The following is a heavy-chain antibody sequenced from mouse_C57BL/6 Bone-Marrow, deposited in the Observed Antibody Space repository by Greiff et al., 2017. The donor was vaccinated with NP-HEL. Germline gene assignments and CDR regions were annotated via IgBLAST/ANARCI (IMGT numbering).Heavy chain of an antibody. V-gene: IGHV1-82*01. Sequence: QVQLQQSGPELVKPGASVKISCKASGYAFSSSWMNWVKQRPGKGLEWIGRIYPGDGDTNYNGKFKGKATLTADKSSSTAYMQLSSLTSEDSAVYFCARMGVLGFAYWGQGTTLTVSS. CDR2: IYPGDGDT. CDR1: GYAFSSSW. CDR3: ARMGVLGFAY. J-gene: IGHJ2*01.